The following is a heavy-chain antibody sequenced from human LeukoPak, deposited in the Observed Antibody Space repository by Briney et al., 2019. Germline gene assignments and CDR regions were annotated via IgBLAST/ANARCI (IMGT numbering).Heavy chain of an antibody. CDR1: GFTFRSYG. CDR3: AKGPIAVAGPFDY. J-gene: IGHJ4*02. V-gene: IGHV3-33*06. CDR2: IWYDGSNK. D-gene: IGHD6-19*01. Sequence: PERSLRLSCAAAGFTFRSYGMHWVRQAPSQGGDWAAVIWYDGSNKYYADSVKGRFTISRDNCKNTLYLQMNSLRAEDTAVYYCAKGPIAVAGPFDYWGQGTLVTVSS.